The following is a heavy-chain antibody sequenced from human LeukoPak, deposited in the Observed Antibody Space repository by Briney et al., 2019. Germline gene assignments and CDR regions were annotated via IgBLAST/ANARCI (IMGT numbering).Heavy chain of an antibody. D-gene: IGHD2-2*02. J-gene: IGHJ5*02. CDR3: AREGGRGYCSSTSCYTNWFDP. CDR2: INPNSGGT. CDR1: GGTFSSYA. V-gene: IGHV1-2*02. Sequence: ASVKVSCKASGGTFSSYAISWVRQAPGQGLEWMGWINPNSGGTNYAQKFQGRVTMTRDTSISTAYMELSRLRSDDTAVYYCAREGGRGYCSSTSCYTNWFDPWGQGTLVTVSS.